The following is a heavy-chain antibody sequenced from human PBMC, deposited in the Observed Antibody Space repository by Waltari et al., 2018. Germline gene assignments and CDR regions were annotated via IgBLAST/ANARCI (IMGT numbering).Heavy chain of an antibody. V-gene: IGHV4-39*07. Sequence: QLQLQESGPGLVKPSETLSLTCNVSNDSISTNTYYWAWIRQPPGKGLEWIGSIFYTGNVYYNPSLQSRVTMSVDTSRNQFSLKLRSVTAADTAVYYCAGRPLYTVVWHGFDYWGRGALVTVSS. CDR2: IFYTGNV. CDR1: NDSISTNTYY. J-gene: IGHJ4*02. CDR3: AGRPLYTVVWHGFDY. D-gene: IGHD2-2*02.